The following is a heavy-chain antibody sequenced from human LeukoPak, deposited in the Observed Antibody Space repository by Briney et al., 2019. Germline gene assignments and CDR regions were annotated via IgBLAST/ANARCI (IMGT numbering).Heavy chain of an antibody. CDR2: FDPEDGET. D-gene: IGHD3-10*01. Sequence: ASVKVSCKVSGYTLTELSMHWVRQAPGKGLEWMGGFDPEDGETIYAQKFQGRVTMTEDTSTDTAYMELSSLRSEDTAVYYCARAEVLLWFGELFEDAFDIWGQGTMVTVSS. CDR3: ARAEVLLWFGELFEDAFDI. CDR1: GYTLTELS. V-gene: IGHV1-24*01. J-gene: IGHJ3*02.